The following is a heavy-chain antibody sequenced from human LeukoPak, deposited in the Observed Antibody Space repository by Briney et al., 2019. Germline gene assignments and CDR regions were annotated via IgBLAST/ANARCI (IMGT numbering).Heavy chain of an antibody. CDR2: MNPNSGNT. D-gene: IGHD5-12*01. Sequence: ASVKVSCKASGYTFTSYDIHWVRPATGQGLEWMGWMNPNSGNTGYAQKFQGRVTMTRNNSISTAYMELSSLRSEDTAVYYCARVVATVRRNFDYWGQGTLVTVSS. CDR3: ARVVATVRRNFDY. V-gene: IGHV1-8*01. J-gene: IGHJ4*02. CDR1: GYTFTSYD.